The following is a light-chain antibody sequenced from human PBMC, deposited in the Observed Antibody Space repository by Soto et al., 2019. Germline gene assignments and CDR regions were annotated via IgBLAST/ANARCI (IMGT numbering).Light chain of an antibody. CDR3: QQRSNWPLT. CDR2: DAS. V-gene: IGKV3-11*01. CDR1: QSVSSSY. J-gene: IGKJ4*01. Sequence: EIVLTQSPGTLSLSPGERATLSCRASQSVSSSYLAWYQQKPGQAPSLLIYDASNRATGIPARFSGSGSGTDFTLTISSLEPEDFAVYYCQQRSNWPLTFGGGTKVDIK.